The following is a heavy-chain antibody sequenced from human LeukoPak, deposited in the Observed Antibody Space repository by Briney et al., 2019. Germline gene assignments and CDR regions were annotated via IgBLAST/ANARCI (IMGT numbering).Heavy chain of an antibody. CDR2: IGRSGVYT. CDR1: GFTFSDYY. CDR3: MSYAGRSDDY. J-gene: IGHJ4*02. V-gene: IGHV3-11*06. D-gene: IGHD3-16*01. Sequence: GGSLRLSCSASGFTFSDYYMSWIRQAPGKGLEWVSYIGRSGVYTNYADSVKGRFTISRDNAKNSLHLQMNSLRAEDTAVYYCMSYAGRSDDYWGQGTLVTVSS.